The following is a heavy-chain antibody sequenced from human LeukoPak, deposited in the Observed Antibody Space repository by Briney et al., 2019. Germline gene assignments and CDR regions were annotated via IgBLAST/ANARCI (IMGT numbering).Heavy chain of an antibody. D-gene: IGHD3-10*01. Sequence: SETLSLTCPVAGGSISSYCWSWIRQLPGKGLEWVGSIYYSGSTNYNPSLKSRVTISVDTSKNQFSLKLSSVTAADTAVYYCARDGMVRAQGWFDPWGQGTLVTVSS. J-gene: IGHJ5*02. CDR2: IYYSGST. CDR3: ARDGMVRAQGWFDP. V-gene: IGHV4-59*01. CDR1: GGSISSYC.